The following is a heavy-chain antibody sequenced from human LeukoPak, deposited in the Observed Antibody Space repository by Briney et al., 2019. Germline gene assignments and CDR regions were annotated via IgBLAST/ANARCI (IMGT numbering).Heavy chain of an antibody. J-gene: IGHJ4*02. CDR3: ARASSAMADYFDH. D-gene: IGHD5-18*01. Sequence: SETLSLTCTVSGGSISSYYWSWIRQPPRKGLEWIGYIYYSGSTNYNPSLKSRVTISVDTSKNQFPLKLSSVTAADTAVYYCARASSAMADYFDHWGQGTLVTVSS. V-gene: IGHV4-59*01. CDR2: IYYSGST. CDR1: GGSISSYY.